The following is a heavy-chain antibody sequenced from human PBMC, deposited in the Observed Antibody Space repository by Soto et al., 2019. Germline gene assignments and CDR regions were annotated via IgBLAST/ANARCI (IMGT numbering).Heavy chain of an antibody. V-gene: IGHV3-48*03. J-gene: IGHJ5*02. CDR2: ISSSGSTI. Sequence: EVQLVESGGGLVKPGGSLRLSCAGSGFTFSSYEMNWVRQAPGKGLEWVSYISSSGSTIYYADSVKGRFTISRDNAKNSLYLQMNSLRAEDTAVYYCARGLSAGWHNWFDPWGQGTLVTVSS. D-gene: IGHD2-15*01. CDR3: ARGLSAGWHNWFDP. CDR1: GFTFSSYE.